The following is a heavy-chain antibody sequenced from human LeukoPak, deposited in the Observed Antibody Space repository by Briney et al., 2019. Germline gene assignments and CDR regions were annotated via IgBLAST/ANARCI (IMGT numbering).Heavy chain of an antibody. D-gene: IGHD6-19*01. J-gene: IGHJ4*02. Sequence: SETLSLTCTVSGGSISRYYWYWIRQPPGKGLEWIGYIFLSGSTNYNPSLKSRVTTSVDTSKNQLSLTLTSVTAADTAVYYCAREYGYSSGWATRAYDYWGQGTLVTVSS. CDR1: GGSISRYY. V-gene: IGHV4-59*01. CDR2: IFLSGST. CDR3: AREYGYSSGWATRAYDY.